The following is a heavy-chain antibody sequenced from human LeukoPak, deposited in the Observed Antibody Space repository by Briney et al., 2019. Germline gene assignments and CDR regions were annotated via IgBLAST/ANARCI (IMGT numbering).Heavy chain of an antibody. CDR2: IYHSGTT. CDR3: AGWFGELLSLFAY. Sequence: SETLSLTCAVSGYSISRGYYWGWIRQPPGKGLEWIGSIYHSGTTYYNPSLKSRVTISVDTSKNQFSLKVSSVTAADTAVYYCAGWFGELLSLFAYWGQGALVTVSS. CDR1: GYSISRGYY. D-gene: IGHD3-10*01. V-gene: IGHV4-38-2*01. J-gene: IGHJ4*02.